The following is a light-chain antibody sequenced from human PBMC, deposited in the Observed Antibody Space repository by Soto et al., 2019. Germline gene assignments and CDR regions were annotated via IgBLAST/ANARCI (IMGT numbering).Light chain of an antibody. Sequence: EIVLTQSPGTLSLSPGERATLSCRASQTISSNYVAWYQQKRGQAPRLLIHDASSRATGIPDRFSGSGSGTDFALTISRLEPEDFAVYYCQQYGTSPPITFGQGTRLEIK. CDR2: DAS. CDR1: QTISSNY. V-gene: IGKV3-20*01. J-gene: IGKJ5*01. CDR3: QQYGTSPPIT.